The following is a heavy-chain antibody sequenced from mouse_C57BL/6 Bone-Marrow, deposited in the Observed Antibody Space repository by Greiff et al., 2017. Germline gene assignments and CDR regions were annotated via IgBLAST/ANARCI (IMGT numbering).Heavy chain of an antibody. CDR1: GYTFTSYG. Sequence: QVQLQQSGAELARPGASVKLSCKASGYTFTSYGISWVKQRTGQGLEWIGEIYPRSGSTNYNEKFKSKATLTVDKSSSTAYMQLSSLTSEDSAVYYCARSHYSNYFDYWGQGTTLTVSA. CDR3: ARSHYSNYFDY. D-gene: IGHD2-5*01. V-gene: IGHV1-81*01. J-gene: IGHJ2*01. CDR2: IYPRSGST.